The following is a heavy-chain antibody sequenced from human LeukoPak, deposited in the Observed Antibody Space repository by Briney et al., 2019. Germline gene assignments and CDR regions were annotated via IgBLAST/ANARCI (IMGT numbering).Heavy chain of an antibody. CDR3: ARNFDGYLEY. V-gene: IGHV6-1*01. J-gene: IGHJ4*02. Sequence: SQTLSLTCAISGDSVSSNGAAWNWIRHSPSRGLEWLGRTYYRSKWYNGYALSVKSRITIRPDTSKNQFSLQLNSVTPEDTAVYYCARNFDGYLEYWSQGTLVTVSS. CDR1: GDSVSSNGAA. CDR2: TYYRSKWYN.